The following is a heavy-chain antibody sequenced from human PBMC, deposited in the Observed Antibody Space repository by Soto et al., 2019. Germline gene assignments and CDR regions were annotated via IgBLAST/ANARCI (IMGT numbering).Heavy chain of an antibody. CDR3: ARDGGSYSYYYYGMDV. V-gene: IGHV3-48*02. J-gene: IGHJ6*02. CDR2: ISSSSSTI. D-gene: IGHD1-26*01. CDR1: GFTFSSYS. Sequence: EVQLVESGGGLVQPGGSLRLSCAASGFTFSSYSMNWVHQAPGKGLEWVSYISSSSSTIYYADSVKGRFTISRDNAKNSLYLQMNSLRDEDTAVYYCARDGGSYSYYYYGMDVWGQGTTVTVSS.